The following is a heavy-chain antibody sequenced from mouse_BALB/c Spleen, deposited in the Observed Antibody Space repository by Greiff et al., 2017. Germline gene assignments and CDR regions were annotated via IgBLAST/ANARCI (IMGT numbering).Heavy chain of an antibody. V-gene: IGHV1S81*02. CDR3: ARGIYYYGSSYECYFDY. D-gene: IGHD1-1*01. CDR1: GYTFTSYW. CDR2: INPSNGRT. Sequence: VQLQQPGAELVKPGASVKLSCKASGYTFTSYWMHWVKQRPGQGLEWIGEINPSNGRTNYNEKFKSKATLTVDKSSSTAYMQLSSLTSEDSAVYYCARGIYYYGSSYECYFDYWGQGTTLTVSS. J-gene: IGHJ2*01.